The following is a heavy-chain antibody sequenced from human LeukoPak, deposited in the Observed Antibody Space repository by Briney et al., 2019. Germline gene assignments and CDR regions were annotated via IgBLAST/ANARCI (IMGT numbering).Heavy chain of an antibody. CDR2: INWNGGST. CDR3: ARGGVSVGGNFDY. J-gene: IGHJ4*02. CDR1: GFTFDDYG. Sequence: PGGSLRLSCAASGFTFDDYGMSWVRQAPGKGLEWVSGINWNGGSTGYADSVKGRFTISRDNANNSLFLQMNSLRAEDTAVYYCARGGVSVGGNFDYWGQGTLVTVSS. V-gene: IGHV3-20*04. D-gene: IGHD4-23*01.